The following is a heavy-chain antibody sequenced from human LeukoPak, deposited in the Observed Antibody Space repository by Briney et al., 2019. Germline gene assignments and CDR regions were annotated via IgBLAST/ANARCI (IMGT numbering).Heavy chain of an antibody. V-gene: IGHV3-48*02. J-gene: IGHJ3*02. Sequence: PGGSLRLSCAASGFTLSSYSMNWVRQAPGKGLEWVSYISSGSSTIYYADSVKGRFTISRDNAKNSLCLQMNSLRDEDTAVYYWARENIVVVTAIRDAFDIWGQGTMVTVSS. CDR1: GFTLSSYS. CDR3: ARENIVVVTAIRDAFDI. D-gene: IGHD2-21*02. CDR2: ISSGSSTI.